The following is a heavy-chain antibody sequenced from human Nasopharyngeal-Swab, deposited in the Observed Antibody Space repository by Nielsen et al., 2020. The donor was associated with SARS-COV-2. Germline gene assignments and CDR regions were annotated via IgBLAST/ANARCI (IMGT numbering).Heavy chain of an antibody. Sequence: SLKISCAASGFTFSTFGMHWVRQAPGKGLEWVAVIWYDGSNKYYADSVKGRFTISRDNSKSTLYLQMNSLRAEDTAIYYCARDEAGTANSGFDYWGQGTLVTVSS. CDR2: IWYDGSNK. J-gene: IGHJ4*02. D-gene: IGHD1-1*01. CDR1: GFTFSTFG. V-gene: IGHV3-33*01. CDR3: ARDEAGTANSGFDY.